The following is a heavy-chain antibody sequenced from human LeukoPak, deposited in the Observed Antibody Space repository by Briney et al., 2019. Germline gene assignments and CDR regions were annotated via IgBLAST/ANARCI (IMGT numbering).Heavy chain of an antibody. CDR1: GYSISSGYY. CDR2: IYHSGST. Sequence: SETLSLTCTVSGYSISSGYYWGWIRQPPGKGLEWIGSIYHSGSTYYNPSLKSRVTISVDTSKNQFSLKLSSVTAADTAVYYCARDDGGGSGYYLDYWGQGTLVTVSS. V-gene: IGHV4-38-2*02. CDR3: ARDDGGGSGYYLDY. D-gene: IGHD3-22*01. J-gene: IGHJ4*02.